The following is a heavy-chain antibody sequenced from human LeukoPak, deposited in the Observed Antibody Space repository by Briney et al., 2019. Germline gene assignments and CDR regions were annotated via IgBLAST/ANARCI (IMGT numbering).Heavy chain of an antibody. CDR3: AKGTPPGTAAFDI. V-gene: IGHV3-23*01. D-gene: IGHD2-21*02. J-gene: IGHJ3*02. CDR2: IRGSGDKT. Sequence: GGSLRLSCAASGFSFSSYATNWVRQAPGQGLEWVSVIRGSGDKTFYADSVKGRFTISRDNSKNTLYLQMNSLRAEDTAVYYCAKGTPPGTAAFDIWGQGTMVTVSS. CDR1: GFSFSSYA.